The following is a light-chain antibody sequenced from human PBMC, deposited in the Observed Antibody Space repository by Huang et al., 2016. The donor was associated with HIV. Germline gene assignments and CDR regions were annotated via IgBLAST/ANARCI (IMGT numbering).Light chain of an antibody. Sequence: EIVMTQSPAALSVSPGERATVSCRASQSVSSNVAWYQQKPGQAPRLLIHGASTSATGIPARFSGSGSGTEFTLTISSLQSEDFAVYYCQQYNNWPPLFGPGTKVDIK. V-gene: IGKV3-15*01. CDR2: GAS. CDR1: QSVSSN. CDR3: QQYNNWPPL. J-gene: IGKJ3*01.